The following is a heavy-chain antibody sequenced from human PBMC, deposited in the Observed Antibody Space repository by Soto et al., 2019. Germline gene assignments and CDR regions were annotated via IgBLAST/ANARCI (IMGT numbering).Heavy chain of an antibody. CDR2: IYNSGNT. Sequence: QVQLQESGPGLVKPSQTLSLTCTVSGGSISSGGYYWSWIRQHPGKGLEWIGYIYNSGNTYYNPSLKSRVTISEDTSKNRFSLKLSSVTAADTAIYYCACAISSLMFDYWGQGTLVTVSS. CDR3: ACAISSLMFDY. V-gene: IGHV4-31*03. J-gene: IGHJ4*02. CDR1: GGSISSGGYY. D-gene: IGHD2-8*01.